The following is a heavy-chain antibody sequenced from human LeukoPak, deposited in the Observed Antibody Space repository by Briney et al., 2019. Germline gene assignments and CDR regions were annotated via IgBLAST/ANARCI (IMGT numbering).Heavy chain of an antibody. Sequence: SETLSLTCAVYGGSFSGYYWSWIRQPPGKGLEWIGEINHSGSTNYNPSLKSRVTISVDKSKNQFSLRLSSVTAADTAVYYCARGPGGYSFWFDPWGQGTLVTVSS. V-gene: IGHV4-34*01. CDR1: GGSFSGYY. D-gene: IGHD5-18*01. CDR2: INHSGST. CDR3: ARGPGGYSFWFDP. J-gene: IGHJ5*02.